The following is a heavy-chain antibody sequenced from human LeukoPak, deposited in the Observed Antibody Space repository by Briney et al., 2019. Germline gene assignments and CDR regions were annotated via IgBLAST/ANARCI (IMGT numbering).Heavy chain of an antibody. CDR2: ISDSGGST. CDR3: AREGEMATSFDY. V-gene: IGHV3-23*01. CDR1: GITLNNYG. J-gene: IGHJ4*02. D-gene: IGHD5-24*01. Sequence: GGSLRLSCAVSGITLNNYGMTWVRQAPGKGLEWVAGISDSGGSTKYADSVKGRFTISRDNPKNTLYLQMNSLRAEDTAVYYCAREGEMATSFDYWGQGTLVTVSS.